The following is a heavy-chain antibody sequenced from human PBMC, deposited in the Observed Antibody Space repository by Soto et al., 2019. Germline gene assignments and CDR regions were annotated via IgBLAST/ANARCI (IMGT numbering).Heavy chain of an antibody. V-gene: IGHV4-34*01. CDR1: GGSFSGYY. CDR2: INHSGST. D-gene: IGHD4-17*01. J-gene: IGHJ6*02. CDR3: ASSISVTTGYYYYGMDV. Sequence: SETLSLTCAVYGGSFSGYYWSWIRQPPGKGLEWIGEINHSGSTNYNPSLKSRVTISVDTSKNQFSLKLSSVTAADTAVYYCASSISVTTGYYYYGMDVWGQGTTVTVSS.